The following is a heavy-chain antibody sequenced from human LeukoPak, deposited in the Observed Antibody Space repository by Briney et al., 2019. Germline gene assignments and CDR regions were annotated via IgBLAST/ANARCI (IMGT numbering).Heavy chain of an antibody. J-gene: IGHJ4*02. V-gene: IGHV4-39*07. CDR3: ARAGYNYGFFNLDY. CDR1: GGSISSNNYY. CDR2: IYYSGST. D-gene: IGHD5-18*01. Sequence: PSETLSLTCTVSGGSISSNNYYWGWIRQPPGKGLEWIGSIYYSGSTYYNPSLKSRVTISVDTSKNQFSLKLSSVTAADTALYYCARAGYNYGFFNLDYWGQGTLVTVSS.